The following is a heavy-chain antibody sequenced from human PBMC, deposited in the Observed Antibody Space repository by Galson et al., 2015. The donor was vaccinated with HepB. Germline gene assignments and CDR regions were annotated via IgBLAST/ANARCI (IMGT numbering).Heavy chain of an antibody. V-gene: IGHV1-8*01. D-gene: IGHD5-12*01. CDR2: MNPNSGNT. J-gene: IGHJ6*02. Sequence: SVKVSCKASGYTFTSYDINWVRQATGQGLEWMGWMNPNSGNTGYAQKFQGRVTMTRNTSISTAYMELSSLRSEDTAVYYCARGGSLSGYARGYYYYGMDVWGQGTTVTVSS. CDR3: ARGGSLSGYARGYYYYGMDV. CDR1: GYTFTSYD.